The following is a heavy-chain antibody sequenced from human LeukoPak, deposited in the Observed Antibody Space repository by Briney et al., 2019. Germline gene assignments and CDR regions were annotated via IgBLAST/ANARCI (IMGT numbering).Heavy chain of an antibody. Sequence: GASVKVSCKASGYTFTMYYIHWVRQAPGQGLEWMGWINPNSGGTNYAQKFQGRVTMTRDTSISTAYMELSRPRSDDTAVYYCARDSSSWPYDAFDIWGQGTMVTVSS. V-gene: IGHV1-2*02. CDR3: ARDSSSWPYDAFDI. CDR2: INPNSGGT. D-gene: IGHD6-13*01. CDR1: GYTFTMYY. J-gene: IGHJ3*02.